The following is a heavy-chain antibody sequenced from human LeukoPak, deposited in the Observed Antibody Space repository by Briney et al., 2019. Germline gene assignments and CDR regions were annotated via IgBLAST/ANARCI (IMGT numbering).Heavy chain of an antibody. V-gene: IGHV1-46*01. CDR3: ARDLTMVPRGYYMDV. CDR2: INPSGGST. CDR1: GYTFTSYY. Sequence: ASVKVSCKASGYTFTSYYMHWVRQAPGQGLEWMGIINPSGGSTSYAQKFQGRVTMTRDMSTSTVYMELSSLRSEDTAVYYCARDLTMVPRGYYMDVWGKGTTVTVSS. D-gene: IGHD3-10*01. J-gene: IGHJ6*03.